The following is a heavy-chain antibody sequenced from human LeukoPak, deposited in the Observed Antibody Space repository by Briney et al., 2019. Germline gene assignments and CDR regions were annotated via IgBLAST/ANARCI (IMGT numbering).Heavy chain of an antibody. Sequence: ASVKVFCKASGYTFTGYYIHWVRQAPGQGLEWMGWINPDSGVTNYAQKFQGRVTMTRDTSISTAYMELSRLTSDDTAVYYCARFRSRSSWYIPPFDFWGPGTLVTVSS. D-gene: IGHD6-13*01. J-gene: IGHJ4*02. CDR3: ARFRSRSSWYIPPFDF. CDR2: INPDSGVT. V-gene: IGHV1-2*02. CDR1: GYTFTGYY.